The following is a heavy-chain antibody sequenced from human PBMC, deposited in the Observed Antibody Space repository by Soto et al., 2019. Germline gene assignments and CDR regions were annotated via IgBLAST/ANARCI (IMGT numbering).Heavy chain of an antibody. CDR2: ISSSSSTI. CDR3: ARGQWLLGGFDF. J-gene: IGHJ4*01. Sequence: EVQLVESGGGLVQPGGSLRLSCAASGFTFSTYSMNWVRQAPGKGLEWVSYISSSSSTIYYADSVKGRFTISRDNAKNSLYLQMNRLRDEDTAVYYCARGQWLLGGFDFCGHGTLVTVSS. D-gene: IGHD6-19*01. CDR1: GFTFSTYS. V-gene: IGHV3-48*02.